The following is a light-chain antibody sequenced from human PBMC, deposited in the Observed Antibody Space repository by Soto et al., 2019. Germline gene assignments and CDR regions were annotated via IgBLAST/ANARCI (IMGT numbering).Light chain of an antibody. J-gene: IGLJ1*01. CDR1: SSDVGGYNY. V-gene: IGLV2-14*01. Sequence: QSVLTQPASVSGSPGQSITISCTGTSSDVGGYNYVSWYQQHPGKAPKLMIYDVSNRPSGVSNRFSGSKSGNTASLTISGLQAEDEADYYCSSYTSNRGVFGTGTKVPV. CDR2: DVS. CDR3: SSYTSNRGV.